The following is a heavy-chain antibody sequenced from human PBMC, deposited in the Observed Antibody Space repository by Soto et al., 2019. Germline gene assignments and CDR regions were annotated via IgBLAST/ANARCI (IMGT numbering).Heavy chain of an antibody. CDR1: GYTFTAYY. CDR3: AREGDYQYESSGYYFVY. CDR2: IDPNNGDT. J-gene: IGHJ4*02. V-gene: IGHV1-2*02. D-gene: IGHD3-22*01. Sequence: VQLVQSGAEVKKPGVSVKVSCKASGYTFTAYYIHWMRQAPGHGLQWMGWIDPNNGDTNYAQNFQGRLTMTRDTSISTAYMELSSLRSDDTAVYFCAREGDYQYESSGYYFVYWGQGTLVTVPS.